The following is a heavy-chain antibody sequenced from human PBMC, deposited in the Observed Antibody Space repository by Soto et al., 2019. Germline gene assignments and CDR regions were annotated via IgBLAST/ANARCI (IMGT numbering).Heavy chain of an antibody. CDR3: ARWKYCSGGSCYLWFDP. V-gene: IGHV1-69*13. CDR1: GGTFSSYA. CDR2: IIPIFGTA. Sequence: SVKVSCKASGGTFSSYAISWVRQAPGRGLEWMGGIIPIFGTANYAQKFQGRVTITADESTSTAYMELSSLRSEDTAVYYCARWKYCSGGSCYLWFDPWGQGTLVTAPQ. J-gene: IGHJ5*02. D-gene: IGHD2-15*01.